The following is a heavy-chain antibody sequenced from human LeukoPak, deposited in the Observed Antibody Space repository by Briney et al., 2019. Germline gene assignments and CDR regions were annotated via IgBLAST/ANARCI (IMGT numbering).Heavy chain of an antibody. CDR3: VKGPYGGIYYFDY. CDR2: FSGSGGGT. CDR1: GFTFSSYW. D-gene: IGHD2-15*01. V-gene: IGHV3-23*01. Sequence: PGGSLRLSCAASGFTFSSYWMSWVRQAPGKGLEWVSTFSGSGGGTYYADSVKGRFTISRDNSQNTLYLQMSSLRAEDTAVYHCVKGPYGGIYYFDYWGQGTLVTVSS. J-gene: IGHJ4*02.